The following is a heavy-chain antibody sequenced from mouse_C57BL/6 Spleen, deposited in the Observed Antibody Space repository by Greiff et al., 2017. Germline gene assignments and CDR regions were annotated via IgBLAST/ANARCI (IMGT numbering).Heavy chain of an antibody. CDR1: GFTFSDYY. CDR3: ARDGLDSSLDY. CDR2: INYDGSST. V-gene: IGHV5-16*01. J-gene: IGHJ2*01. Sequence: EVMLVESEGGLVQPGSSMKLSCTASGFTFSDYYMAWVRQVPEKGLEWVANINYDGSSTYYLDSLKSRFIISRDNAKNILYLQMSSLKSEDTATYYCARDGLDSSLDYWGQGTTLTVSS. D-gene: IGHD3-2*02.